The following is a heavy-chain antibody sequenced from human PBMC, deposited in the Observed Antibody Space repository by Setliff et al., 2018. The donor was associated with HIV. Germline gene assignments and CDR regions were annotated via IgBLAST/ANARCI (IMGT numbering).Heavy chain of an antibody. D-gene: IGHD3-3*01. CDR1: GGSISGSSDY. CDR3: ARHSSSGYLPYYFDY. V-gene: IGHV4-39*01. J-gene: IGHJ4*02. CDR2: IFYTGST. Sequence: PSETLSLTCTVSGGSISGSSDYWGWISQPPGKGLEWIGSIFYTGSTYYNPSLKGRVTVSVDTSINQFSLKLSSVTAADTSVYYCARHSSSGYLPYYFDYWGQGTLVTVSS.